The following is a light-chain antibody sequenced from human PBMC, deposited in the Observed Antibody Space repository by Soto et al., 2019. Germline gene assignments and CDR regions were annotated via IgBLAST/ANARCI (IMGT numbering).Light chain of an antibody. CDR2: GAS. CDR1: QSVSSSY. CDR3: QHRIGWWT. Sequence: EIVLTQSPGTLSLSPGERATLSCRASQSVSSSYLAWYQQKPGQAPRLLIYGASTRATGIPARFSGSGSGTDFTLTISSLEPEDSAVYYCQHRIGWWTFGQGTKVDIK. J-gene: IGKJ1*01. V-gene: IGKV3D-20*02.